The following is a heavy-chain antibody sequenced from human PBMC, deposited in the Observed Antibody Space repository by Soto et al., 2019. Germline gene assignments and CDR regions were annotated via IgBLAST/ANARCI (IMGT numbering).Heavy chain of an antibody. CDR2: IYASGSG. D-gene: IGHD6-19*01. V-gene: IGHV4-4*07. Sequence: NPSETLSLTCTVSGGSISSYYWSWIRQPAGKGLEWIGRIYASGSGNYNPSLKSRVTMSVDTSKNQFSLKLSSVTDADTAVYYCATVSAVAYLFEYWGQGTLVTVSS. CDR3: ATVSAVAYLFEY. CDR1: GGSISSYY. J-gene: IGHJ4*02.